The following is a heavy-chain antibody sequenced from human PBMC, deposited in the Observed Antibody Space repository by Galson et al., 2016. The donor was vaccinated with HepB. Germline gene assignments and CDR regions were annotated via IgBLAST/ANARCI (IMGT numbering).Heavy chain of an antibody. CDR1: GFTFSSYG. D-gene: IGHD3-22*01. V-gene: IGHV3-30*18. CDR3: AKEGTMSRGIYFDY. J-gene: IGHJ4*02. CDR2: ISYDGSNK. Sequence: SLRLSCAASGFTFSSYGMHWVRQAPGKGLEWVAVISYDGSNKYYADSVKGRFTISRDNSKNTLYLQMNSLRVEDTAVYYCAKEGTMSRGIYFDYWGQGTLVTVSS.